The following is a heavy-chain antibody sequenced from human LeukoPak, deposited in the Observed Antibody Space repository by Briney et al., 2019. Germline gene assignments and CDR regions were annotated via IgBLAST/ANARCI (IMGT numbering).Heavy chain of an antibody. CDR3: AREREDAFDI. J-gene: IGHJ3*02. CDR1: GYTFTSYG. Sequence: ASVKVSCKASGYTFTSYGISWVRQAPGQGLGWMGWISAYNGNTNPAQKLQGRFTMTTDTSTSTAYMELRSLRSDDTAVYYCAREREDAFDIWGQGTMVTVSS. V-gene: IGHV1-18*01. CDR2: ISAYNGNT.